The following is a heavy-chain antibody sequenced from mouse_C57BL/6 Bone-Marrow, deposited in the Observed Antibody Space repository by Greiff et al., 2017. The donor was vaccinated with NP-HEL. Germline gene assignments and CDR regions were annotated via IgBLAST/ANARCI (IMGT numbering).Heavy chain of an antibody. CDR2: ISSGGSYT. V-gene: IGHV5-6*01. CDR3: ARHGYFDV. J-gene: IGHJ1*03. CDR1: GFTFSSYG. Sequence: VQLVESGGDLVKPGCSLTLSCAASGFTFSSYGMSWVRQTPDQRLEWVATISSGGSYTYYPDSVKGRFTISRDNAKNTLYLQMISLKSEDTAMYYCARHGYFDVWGTGTTVTVSS.